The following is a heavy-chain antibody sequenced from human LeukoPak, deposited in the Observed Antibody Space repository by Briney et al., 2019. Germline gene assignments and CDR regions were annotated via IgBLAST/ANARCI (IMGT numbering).Heavy chain of an antibody. V-gene: IGHV3-7*01. D-gene: IGHD2-8*01. J-gene: IGHJ3*02. Sequence: GGSLRLSCAASGFTFSNYWMSWVRQAPGKGLEWVTNVKQDGSEKYYVDSLKGRFTISRDNAKKSLYLQMNSLRADDTAVYYCVRGGAVFAFDIRGQGTLVIVSS. CDR2: VKQDGSEK. CDR1: GFTFSNYW. CDR3: VRGGAVFAFDI.